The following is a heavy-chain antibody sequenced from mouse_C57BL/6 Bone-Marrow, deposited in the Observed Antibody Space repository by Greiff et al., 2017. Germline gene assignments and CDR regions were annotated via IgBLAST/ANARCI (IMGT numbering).Heavy chain of an antibody. CDR3: VRRGFAY. CDR1: GFSFNTYA. CDR2: IRSKSNNYAT. J-gene: IGHJ3*01. Sequence: EVKVEESGGGLVQPKGSLKLSCAASGFSFNTYAMNWVRQAPGKGLEWVARIRSKSNNYATYYADSVKDRFTISRDDSESMRYLQMNNLKTEDTAMYYCVRRGFAYWGQGTLVTVSA. V-gene: IGHV10-1*01.